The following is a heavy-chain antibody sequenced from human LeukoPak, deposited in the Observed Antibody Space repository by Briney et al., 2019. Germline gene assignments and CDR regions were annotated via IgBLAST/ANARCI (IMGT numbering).Heavy chain of an antibody. CDR2: INSDGSST. CDR3: ARGSRGVIMSYYYYGMDV. CDR1: GFTFSSYS. J-gene: IGHJ6*02. V-gene: IGHV3-74*01. Sequence: GGSLRLSCAASGFTFSSYSMNWVRQAPGKGLEWVSRINSDGSSTSYADSVKGRFTISRDNAKNTLYLQMNSLRAEDTAVYYCARGSRGVIMSYYYYGMDVWGQGTTVTVSS. D-gene: IGHD3-10*01.